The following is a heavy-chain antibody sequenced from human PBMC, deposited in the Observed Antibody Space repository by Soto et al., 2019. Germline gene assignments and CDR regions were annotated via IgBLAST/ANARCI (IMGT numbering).Heavy chain of an antibody. CDR2: ISGSGGST. V-gene: IGHV3-23*01. CDR3: AKDISVDPHWFGP. Sequence: PGGSLRLSCAASGFTFSSYAMSWVRQAPGKGLKWVSAISGSGGSTYYADSVKGRFTISRDNSKNTLYLQMNSLRAEDTSVYYCAKDISVDPHWFGPWGQGTLVTVSS. J-gene: IGHJ5*02. CDR1: GFTFSSYA. D-gene: IGHD6-19*01.